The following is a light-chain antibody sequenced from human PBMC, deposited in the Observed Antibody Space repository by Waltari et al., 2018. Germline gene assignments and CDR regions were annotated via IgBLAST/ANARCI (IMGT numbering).Light chain of an antibody. Sequence: DIQLTQSPSFLSASVGDRVTITCRASQGVSSYLAWYQQKPVKAPKLLISAASTLQSGVPSRFSGSGSGTEFILTISSLQPEDFATYYCQQLSSYPLTFGPGTKVDIK. J-gene: IGKJ3*01. CDR2: AAS. V-gene: IGKV1-9*01. CDR3: QQLSSYPLT. CDR1: QGVSSY.